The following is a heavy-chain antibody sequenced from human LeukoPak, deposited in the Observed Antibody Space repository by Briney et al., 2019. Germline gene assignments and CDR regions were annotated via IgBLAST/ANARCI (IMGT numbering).Heavy chain of an antibody. Sequence: PGTSLRLSCAPSGFIFSDYGMHWVRQAPGKGLEWVAGITFDGKRKDHADSVKGRFTISRDNSNDMLYFQMNSLRAEDSAVYYCAKWAGDNPINYMDFWGKGTTVIVS. V-gene: IGHV3-33*05. CDR2: ITFDGKRK. CDR3: AKWAGDNPINYMDF. D-gene: IGHD2-15*01. CDR1: GFIFSDYG. J-gene: IGHJ6*03.